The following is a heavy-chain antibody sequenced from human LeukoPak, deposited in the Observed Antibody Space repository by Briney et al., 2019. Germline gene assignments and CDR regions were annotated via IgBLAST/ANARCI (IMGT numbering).Heavy chain of an antibody. CDR3: ARVLPLLWFGEFTPSHGMDV. D-gene: IGHD3-10*01. J-gene: IGHJ6*02. CDR2: IWYDGSNK. CDR1: GFTFSSYG. Sequence: PGRSLRLSCAASGFTFSSYGTHWVRQAPGKGLEWVAVIWYDGSNKYYADSVKGRFTISRDNSKNTLYLQMNSLRAEDTAVYYCARVLPLLWFGEFTPSHGMDVWGQGTTVTVSS. V-gene: IGHV3-33*01.